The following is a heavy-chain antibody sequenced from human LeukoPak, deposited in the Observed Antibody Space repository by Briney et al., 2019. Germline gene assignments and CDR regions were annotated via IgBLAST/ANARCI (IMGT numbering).Heavy chain of an antibody. CDR1: GGSISSSY. Sequence: SETLSLTCTVSGGSISSSYWSWIRQPPGKGLEWIGYIYYSRITNYNPSLKSRVTISLDTSKNQFSLKLNSVTAADTAVYYCARASGAFDYWGQGALVTVSS. CDR2: IYYSRIT. CDR3: ARASGAFDY. V-gene: IGHV4-59*01. J-gene: IGHJ4*02.